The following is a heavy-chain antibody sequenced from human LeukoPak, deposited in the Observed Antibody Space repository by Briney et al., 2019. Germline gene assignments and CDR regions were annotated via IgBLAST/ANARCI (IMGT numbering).Heavy chain of an antibody. D-gene: IGHD5-24*01. CDR1: GGSFSGYY. J-gene: IGHJ4*02. Sequence: ASETLSLTCAVYGGSFSGYYWNWIRQPPGKGLEWIGEINHSGRTKYNPSLKSRVTISVDTSKNQVSLILSSVTAADTAVYYCARGQFQRDYWGQGTLVTVSS. V-gene: IGHV4-34*01. CDR2: INHSGRT. CDR3: ARGQFQRDY.